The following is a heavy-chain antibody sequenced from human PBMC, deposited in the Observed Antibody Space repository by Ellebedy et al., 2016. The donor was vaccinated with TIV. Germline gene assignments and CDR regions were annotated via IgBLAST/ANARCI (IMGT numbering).Heavy chain of an antibody. V-gene: IGHV3-21*06. D-gene: IGHD2-15*01. J-gene: IGHJ6*02. CDR2: ISTRGTYI. Sequence: PGGSLRLSCAVSGFASTSYSMNWVRQTPGKGLEWVSSISTRGTYIYYADSVKGRFTISRDNAKNSLDLQMNSLRVEDTSMYFCARDGRRGAMDVWGQGTTVTVSS. CDR1: GFASTSYS. CDR3: ARDGRRGAMDV.